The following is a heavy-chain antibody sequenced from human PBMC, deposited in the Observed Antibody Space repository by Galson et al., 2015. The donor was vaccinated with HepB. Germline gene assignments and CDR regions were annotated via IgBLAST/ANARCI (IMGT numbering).Heavy chain of an antibody. V-gene: IGHV1-46*01. D-gene: IGHD1-26*01. CDR2: INPSGGST. J-gene: IGHJ3*02. CDR3: ARASPTAGAGNAFDI. CDR1: GYTFTSYY. Sequence: SVKVSCKASGYTFTSYYMHWVRQAPGQGLEWMGIINPSGGSTSYAQKFQGRVTMTRDTSTSTVYMELSSLRSEDTAVYYCARASPTAGAGNAFDIWGQGTMVTVSS.